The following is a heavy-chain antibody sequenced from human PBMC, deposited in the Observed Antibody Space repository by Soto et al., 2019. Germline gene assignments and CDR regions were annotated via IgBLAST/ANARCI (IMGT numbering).Heavy chain of an antibody. J-gene: IGHJ4*02. D-gene: IGHD2-15*01. CDR1: GGTFSSYT. Sequence: QVQLVQSGAEVKKPGSSVKVSCKASGGTFSSYTISWVRQAPGQGLEWMGRIIPILGIANYAQKFQGRVTITAHKSTSTAYVDLSSLRSEDTAVYYCASSRLVVAATLGFDYWGQGTLVNVSS. CDR2: IIPILGIA. V-gene: IGHV1-69*02. CDR3: ASSRLVVAATLGFDY.